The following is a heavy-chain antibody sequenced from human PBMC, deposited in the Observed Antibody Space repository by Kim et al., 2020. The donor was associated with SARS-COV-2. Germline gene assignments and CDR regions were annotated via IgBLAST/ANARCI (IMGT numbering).Heavy chain of an antibody. V-gene: IGHV3-9*01. Sequence: DSVKGRFTISRDNAMNSLYLQMNSLRAEDTALYYCAKDIYGVVVTANFDYWGQGTLVTVSS. D-gene: IGHD2-21*02. J-gene: IGHJ4*02. CDR3: AKDIYGVVVTANFDY.